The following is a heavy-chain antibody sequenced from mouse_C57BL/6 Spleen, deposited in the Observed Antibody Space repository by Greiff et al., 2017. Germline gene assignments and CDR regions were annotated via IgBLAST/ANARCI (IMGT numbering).Heavy chain of an antibody. CDR3: ARGDYDYDDYFDY. V-gene: IGHV1-52*01. CDR1: GYTFTSYW. J-gene: IGHJ2*01. D-gene: IGHD2-4*01. Sequence: VQLQQPGAELVRPGSSVKLSCKASGYTFTSYWMHWVKQRPIQGLEWIGNIDPSDSETHYNQKFKDKATLTVDKSSSTAYMQLSSLTSEDSAVYDCARGDYDYDDYFDYWGQGTTLTVSS. CDR2: IDPSDSET.